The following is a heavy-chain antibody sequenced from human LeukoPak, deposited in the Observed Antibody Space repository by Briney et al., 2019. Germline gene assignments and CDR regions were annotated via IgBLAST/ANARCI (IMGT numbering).Heavy chain of an antibody. CDR3: TRDDTAMVDEIYYYYYMDV. CDR2: INPNSGGT. CDR1: GYTFTGYY. D-gene: IGHD5-18*01. V-gene: IGHV1-2*02. Sequence: ASVKVSCKASGYTFTGYYMHWVRQAPGQGLEWMGWINPNSGGTNYAQKFQGRVTMTRDTSISTAYMELSRLRSDDTAVYYCTRDDTAMVDEIYYYYYMDVWGKGTTVTVSS. J-gene: IGHJ6*03.